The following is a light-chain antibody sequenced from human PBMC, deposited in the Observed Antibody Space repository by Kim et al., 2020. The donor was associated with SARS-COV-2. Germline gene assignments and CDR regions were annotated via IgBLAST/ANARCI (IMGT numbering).Light chain of an antibody. CDR3: QQYKSYPLT. Sequence: ASVRDRDSVTCRASQGISKSFAWFQQKPGKAPKSLMYPASNLQSGVPSRFSGSGSETDFTLTISNLQPEDFATYYCQQYKSYPLTVGGGTKVDIK. J-gene: IGKJ4*01. CDR2: PAS. V-gene: IGKV1-16*01. CDR1: QGISKS.